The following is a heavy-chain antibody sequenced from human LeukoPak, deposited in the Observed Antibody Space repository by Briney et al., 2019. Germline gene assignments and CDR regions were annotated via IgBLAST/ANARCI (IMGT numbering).Heavy chain of an antibody. CDR3: ARDRGYYDSSGYYYTYYFDY. CDR1: GGTFSSYA. D-gene: IGHD3-22*01. J-gene: IGHJ4*02. V-gene: IGHV1-69*13. Sequence: ASVKVSCKASGGTFSSYAISWVRQAPGQGLEWMGGIIPIFGTANYAQKFQGKVTITADESTSTAYMELSSLRSEDTAVYYCARDRGYYDSSGYYYTYYFDYWGQGTLVTVSS. CDR2: IIPIFGTA.